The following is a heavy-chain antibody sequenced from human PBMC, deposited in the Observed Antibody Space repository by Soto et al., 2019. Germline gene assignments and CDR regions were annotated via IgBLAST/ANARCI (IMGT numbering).Heavy chain of an antibody. CDR1: GGTFSTSV. CDR2: IIPISGTA. CDR3: TRPRYSYGFFDY. Sequence: SVKVSCKASGGTFSTSVISWVRQAPGQGLEWMGGIIPISGTANYAQKFQGRVTITADESTSTAYMDLSSLRSEDTAMYYCTRPRYSYGFFDYWGQGTLVTVSS. V-gene: IGHV1-69*13. D-gene: IGHD5-18*01. J-gene: IGHJ4*02.